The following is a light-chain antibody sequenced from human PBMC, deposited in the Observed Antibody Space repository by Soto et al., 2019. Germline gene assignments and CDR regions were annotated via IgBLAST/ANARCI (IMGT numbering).Light chain of an antibody. CDR3: QQYRSSPGIT. CDR1: QTTTSSY. CDR2: GAS. V-gene: IGKV3-20*01. J-gene: IGKJ5*01. Sequence: EIVLTQSPGTLSLSPGESATLSCRASQTTTSSYLAWYQQKPGQAPRLLIYGASSRATGIPDRFSGSGSGTDFTLTISRLEPEDFAVYYCQQYRSSPGITFGQGTRLEIK.